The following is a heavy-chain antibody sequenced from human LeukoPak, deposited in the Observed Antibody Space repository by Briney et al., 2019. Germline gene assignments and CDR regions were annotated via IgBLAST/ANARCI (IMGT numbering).Heavy chain of an antibody. CDR2: INSDGCST. CDR1: GFTFSSYW. J-gene: IGHJ6*03. CDR3: AREGQSLYYYYYYMDV. Sequence: GGSLRLSCAASGFTFSSYWMHWVRQAPGKGLVWVSRINSDGCSTSYADSVKGRFTISRDNAKNTLYLQMNSLRAEDTAVYYRAREGQSLYYYYYYMDVWGKGTTVTVSS. V-gene: IGHV3-74*01. D-gene: IGHD6-19*01.